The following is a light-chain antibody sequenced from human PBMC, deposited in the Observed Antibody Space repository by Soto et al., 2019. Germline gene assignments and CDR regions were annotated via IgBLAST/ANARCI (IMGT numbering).Light chain of an antibody. Sequence: QSVLTQPPSASGTPGQRVTISCSGSSSNIGSDSVNWFQHLPGTTPKLLIYGNNQRPSGVPDRFSGSKSGTSASLAISGLRSEDEADYYCATWDDSLSAWVFGGGTKLTVL. CDR1: SSNIGSDS. CDR3: ATWDDSLSAWV. CDR2: GNN. V-gene: IGLV1-47*02. J-gene: IGLJ3*02.